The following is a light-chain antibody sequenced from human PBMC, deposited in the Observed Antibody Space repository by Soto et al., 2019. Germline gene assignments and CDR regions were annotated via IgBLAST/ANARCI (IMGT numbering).Light chain of an antibody. Sequence: QSALTQPASVSGSPGQSIAISCTGTRSDVGAYNYVSWYQQHPGKAPKLMISEVTNRPSGVSDRFSGSKSGNTASLTISGLQAEDEADYYCSSFTSSFTFVFGTGTKVTVL. CDR2: EVT. CDR1: RSDVGAYNY. CDR3: SSFTSSFTFV. J-gene: IGLJ1*01. V-gene: IGLV2-14*01.